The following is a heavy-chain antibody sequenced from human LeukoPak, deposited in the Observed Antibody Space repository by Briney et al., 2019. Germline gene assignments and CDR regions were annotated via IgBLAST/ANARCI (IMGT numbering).Heavy chain of an antibody. J-gene: IGHJ4*02. CDR3: ARDSMLNY. D-gene: IGHD2-8*01. V-gene: IGHV1-2*02. CDR1: GYTFSDYY. CDR2: IKPNGGAT. Sequence: GASVKVSCKASGYTFSDYYIRWVRQAPGHGLEWMGWIKPNGGATNYAQKFQGRVTMTSDTSITTAYMELSRLRSDDTAVYYCARDSMLNYWGREPWSPSPQ.